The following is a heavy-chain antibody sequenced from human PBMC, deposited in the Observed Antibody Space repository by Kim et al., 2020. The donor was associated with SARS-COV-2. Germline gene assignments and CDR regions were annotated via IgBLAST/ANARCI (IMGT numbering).Heavy chain of an antibody. Sequence: GGSLRLSCAASGFTFSSYGMHWVRQAPGKGLEWVAVIWYDGSNKYYADSVKGRFTISRDNSKNTLYLQMNSLRAEDTAVYYCAKDLTSAANGGLLDYWGQGTPVTVSS. CDR2: IWYDGSNK. V-gene: IGHV3-33*06. D-gene: IGHD2-15*01. J-gene: IGHJ4*02. CDR3: AKDLTSAANGGLLDY. CDR1: GFTFSSYG.